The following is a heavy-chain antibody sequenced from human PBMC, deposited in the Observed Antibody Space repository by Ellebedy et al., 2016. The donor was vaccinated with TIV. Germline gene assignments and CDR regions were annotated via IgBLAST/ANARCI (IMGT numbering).Heavy chain of an antibody. J-gene: IGHJ5*02. CDR3: NWYFYNRFDP. V-gene: IGHV3-15*01. CDR2: IISNNAGGTT. CDR1: EFAFNTAW. Sequence: PGGSLRLSCTASEFAFNTAWMSWVRQAPGKGLEWIGLIISNNAGGTTDYAAPVKGRFTISRDDSKNTLYLQMDSLKTEDTAVYYCNWYFYNRFDPWGQGTLVTVSS. D-gene: IGHD6-13*01.